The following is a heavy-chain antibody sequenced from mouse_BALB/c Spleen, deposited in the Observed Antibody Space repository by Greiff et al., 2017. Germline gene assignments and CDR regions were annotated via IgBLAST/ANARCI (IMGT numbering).Heavy chain of an antibody. Sequence: QVQLKESGPGLVAPSQSLSITCTVSGFSLTSYGVHWVRQPPGKGLEWLGVIWAGGSTNYNSALMSRLSISKDNSKSQVFLKMNSLQTDDTAMYYCARDQNYDYGRFAYWGQGTLVTVSA. CDR1: GFSLTSYG. D-gene: IGHD2-4*01. V-gene: IGHV2-9*02. CDR3: ARDQNYDYGRFAY. J-gene: IGHJ3*01. CDR2: IWAGGST.